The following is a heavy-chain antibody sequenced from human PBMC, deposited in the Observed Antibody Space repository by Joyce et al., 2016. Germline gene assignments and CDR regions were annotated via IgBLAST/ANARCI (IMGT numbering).Heavy chain of an antibody. D-gene: IGHD4-23*01. Sequence: QVQLQESGPGLVKPSETLSLTCTVSGGSVSSGSHYWGWIRQPPGKGLEWIGYIYYSGDTNYNPSLKSRVTISVDTSKNQFSLRLSSVTAADTAVFYCARVDSTTVAFDYWGQGTLVTVSS. V-gene: IGHV4-61*01. J-gene: IGHJ4*02. CDR2: IYYSGDT. CDR1: GGSVSSGSHY. CDR3: ARVDSTTVAFDY.